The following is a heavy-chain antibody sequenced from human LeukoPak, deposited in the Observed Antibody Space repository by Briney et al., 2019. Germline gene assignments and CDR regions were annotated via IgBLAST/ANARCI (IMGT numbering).Heavy chain of an antibody. V-gene: IGHV3-23*01. Sequence: RTGGSLRLSCAASGFTFSSYAMSWVRQAPGKGLEWDSAISGSGSGGSTYYADSVKGRFTISRDNSKNTLYLQMNSLRAEDTGVYYCAKSSPPPLRYWGQGTLVTVSS. CDR3: AKSSPPPLRY. J-gene: IGHJ4*02. CDR1: GFTFSSYA. CDR2: ISGSGSGGST.